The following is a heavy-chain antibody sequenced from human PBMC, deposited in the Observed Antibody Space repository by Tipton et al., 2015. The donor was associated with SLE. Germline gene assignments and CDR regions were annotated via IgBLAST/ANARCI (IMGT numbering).Heavy chain of an antibody. D-gene: IGHD6-13*01. J-gene: IGHJ3*02. CDR1: GGSISSGSYY. CDR3: ARYLLVPFAFDI. CDR2: IYTSGST. Sequence: TLSLTCTVSGGSISSGSYYWSWIRQPAGKGLEWIGYIYTSGSTNYNPSLKSRVTISVDTSKNQFSLQLNSVTPEDTAVYYCARYLLVPFAFDIWGQGTMVTVSS. V-gene: IGHV4-61*09.